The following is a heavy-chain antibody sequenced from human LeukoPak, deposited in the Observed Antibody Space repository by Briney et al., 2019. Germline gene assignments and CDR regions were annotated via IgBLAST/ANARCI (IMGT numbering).Heavy chain of an antibody. CDR3: AKRMRNYYDSSGLDY. D-gene: IGHD3-22*01. CDR1: GFTFDDYG. Sequence: PGGSLRLSCAASGFTFDDYGMSWVRQAPGKGLEWVSGINWNGGSTGYADSVKGRFTISRDNSKNTLYLQMNSLRAEDTAVYYCAKRMRNYYDSSGLDYWGQGTLVTVSS. V-gene: IGHV3-20*04. CDR2: INWNGGST. J-gene: IGHJ4*02.